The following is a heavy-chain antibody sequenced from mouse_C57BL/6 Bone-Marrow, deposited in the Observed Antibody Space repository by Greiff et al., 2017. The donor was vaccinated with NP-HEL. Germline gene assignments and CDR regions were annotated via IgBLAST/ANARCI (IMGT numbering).Heavy chain of an antibody. V-gene: IGHV1-55*01. J-gene: IGHJ4*01. CDR1: GYTFTSYW. CDR3: ARQDARSHMDY. D-gene: IGHD3-3*01. CDR2: IYPGSGST. Sequence: QVQLQQPGAELVKPGASVKMSCKASGYTFTSYWITWVKQRPGQGLEWIGDIYPGSGSTNYNEKFKGKATLTVDTSSSTAYMQLSSLTSEDSAVDYCARQDARSHMDYWGQGTSVTVTA.